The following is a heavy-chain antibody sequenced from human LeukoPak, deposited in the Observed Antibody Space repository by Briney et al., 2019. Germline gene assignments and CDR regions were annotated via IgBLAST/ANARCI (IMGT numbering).Heavy chain of an antibody. J-gene: IGHJ4*02. V-gene: IGHV3-66*01. CDR3: ATCITIFGYFDY. Sequence: GGSLRLSCAASGFTVSSNYMSWVRQAPGKGLEWVSVIYSGGSTYYADYVEGRFTIFRNNSKNTLYLQMNSQRAEDTAVYYCATCITIFGYFDYWGQGTLVTVSS. CDR2: IYSGGST. CDR1: GFTVSSNY. D-gene: IGHD3-3*01.